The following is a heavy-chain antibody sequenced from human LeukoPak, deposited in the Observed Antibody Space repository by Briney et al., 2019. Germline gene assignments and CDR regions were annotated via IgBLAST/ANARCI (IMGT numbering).Heavy chain of an antibody. D-gene: IGHD3-10*01. Sequence: ASETLSLTCAVYGGSFSGYYWSWIRQPPGKGLEWIGEVNHSGSTNYNPSLKSRVTISVDTSKNQFSLKLNSVTAADTAVYYCAKSNGYGLVDIWGQGTMVTVSS. CDR2: VNHSGST. V-gene: IGHV4-34*01. CDR3: AKSNGYGLVDI. CDR1: GGSFSGYY. J-gene: IGHJ3*02.